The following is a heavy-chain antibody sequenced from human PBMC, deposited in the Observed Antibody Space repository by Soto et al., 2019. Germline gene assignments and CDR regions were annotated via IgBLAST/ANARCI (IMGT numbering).Heavy chain of an antibody. J-gene: IGHJ4*02. V-gene: IGHV3-23*01. CDR1: GFTFSSYA. CDR3: AKPGYCSGGSCYRGTFDY. CDR2: ISGSGGST. D-gene: IGHD2-15*01. Sequence: PGGRLRVSGGASGFTFSSYAMSWVRQAPGKGLEWVSAISGSGGSTYDADSVKGRFTISRDNSKNMLYLQMNSLRGEDTAVYYCAKPGYCSGGSCYRGTFDYWGQGALVTVSS.